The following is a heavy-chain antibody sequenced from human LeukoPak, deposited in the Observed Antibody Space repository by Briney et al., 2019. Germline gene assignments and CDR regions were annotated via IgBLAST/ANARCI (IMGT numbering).Heavy chain of an antibody. CDR2: IKQDGSEQ. J-gene: IGHJ4*02. V-gene: IGHV3-7*01. D-gene: IGHD2-2*01. Sequence: PGGSPRISCAASGFTFSPYWMTWVRQAPGEGRGGGANIKQDGSEQYYVDSVKGRFTISRDNAKNSLYLQMNSLRVEDTAVYYCARDRCSSTSCLYDYWGQGTLVTVSS. CDR3: ARDRCSSTSCLYDY. CDR1: GFTFSPYW.